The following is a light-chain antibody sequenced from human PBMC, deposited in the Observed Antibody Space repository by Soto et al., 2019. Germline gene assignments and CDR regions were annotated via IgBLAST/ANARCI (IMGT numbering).Light chain of an antibody. J-gene: IGKJ3*01. Sequence: DIQMTQSPSTLSASVGDRVTITYRASQSISNWLAWYQQKPGKAPKLLIYKASSLESGVPSRFSGSGSGTEFTLTISSLQPDDFATYYCQQYNSGGFTFGPGTKVDIK. CDR1: QSISNW. CDR3: QQYNSGGFT. CDR2: KAS. V-gene: IGKV1-5*03.